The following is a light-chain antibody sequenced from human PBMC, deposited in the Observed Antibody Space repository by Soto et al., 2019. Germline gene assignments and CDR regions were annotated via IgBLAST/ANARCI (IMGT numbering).Light chain of an antibody. CDR1: QSVGSY. Sequence: EIVLTQSPATLSLSPGQRAPLSCRASQSVGSYLAWYQQKPGQAPRLLIYDASNRATGIPDRFSGSGSGTDFTLTISSLEPEDFAVYYCHQRSNWPRTFGQGTKLEIK. CDR3: HQRSNWPRT. V-gene: IGKV3-11*01. CDR2: DAS. J-gene: IGKJ2*01.